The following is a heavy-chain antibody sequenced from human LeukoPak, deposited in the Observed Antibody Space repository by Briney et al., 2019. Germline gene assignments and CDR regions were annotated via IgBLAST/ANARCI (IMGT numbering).Heavy chain of an antibody. J-gene: IGHJ4*02. CDR2: INTKGET. Sequence: SETLSLTCTVSGVSMSAYQWSWVRQSPEKGLECIGCINTKGETSYTPSLKSRVTTSVDTSKSQFSLRLTSVTAADTAVYYCATSNDAKIAPFDHWGQGAPVTVSS. CDR3: ATSNDAKIAPFDH. D-gene: IGHD2-21*01. V-gene: IGHV4-4*09. CDR1: GVSMSAYQ.